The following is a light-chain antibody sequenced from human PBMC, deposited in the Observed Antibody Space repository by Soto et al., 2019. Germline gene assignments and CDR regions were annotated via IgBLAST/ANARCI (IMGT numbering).Light chain of an antibody. V-gene: IGLV4-60*03. J-gene: IGLJ3*02. Sequence: QSVLTQSSSASASLGSSVKLTCTLSSGHSSYIIAWHQQQPGKAPRYLMKLEGSGSYNKGSGVPDRFSGSSSGADRNLTISNLQSEDEADYYCATWDSNTRVFGGGTKVTVL. CDR3: ATWDSNTRV. CDR1: SGHSSYI. CDR2: LEGSGSY.